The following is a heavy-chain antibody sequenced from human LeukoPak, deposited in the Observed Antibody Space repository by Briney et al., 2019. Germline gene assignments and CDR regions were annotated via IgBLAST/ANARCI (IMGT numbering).Heavy chain of an antibody. Sequence: AGGSLRLSCAASGFTFSSYSMNWVRQAPGKGLEWVSSISSSSSYIYYADSVKGRFTISRDNAKNSLYLQMNSLRAEDTAVYYCARVLGRGYSYGLDYYYGMDVWGQGTTVTVSS. V-gene: IGHV3-21*01. CDR3: ARVLGRGYSYGLDYYYGMDV. CDR1: GFTFSSYS. D-gene: IGHD5-18*01. J-gene: IGHJ6*02. CDR2: ISSSSSYI.